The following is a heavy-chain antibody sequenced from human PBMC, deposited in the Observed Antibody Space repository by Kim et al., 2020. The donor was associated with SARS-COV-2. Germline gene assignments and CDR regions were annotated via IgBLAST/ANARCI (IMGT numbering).Heavy chain of an antibody. D-gene: IGHD3-3*01. CDR2: EN. CDR3: ARELGVDRFDR. Sequence: ENYSGDSVRGRLTISRDNANNSLYLQMSGLTVEDTAIYYCARELGVDRFDRWGQGTLVTVSS. V-gene: IGHV3-7*01. J-gene: IGHJ4*02.